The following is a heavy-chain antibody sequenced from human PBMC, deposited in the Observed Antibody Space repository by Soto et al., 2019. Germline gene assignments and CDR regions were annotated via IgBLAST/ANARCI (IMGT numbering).Heavy chain of an antibody. Sequence: EVPLVESGGGLVKPGGSLRLSCAASGFTFSSYSMNWVRQAPGKGLEWVSSISSSSSYIYYADSVKGRFTISRDNAXXSLYLQTNSLRAEDTAVYYCARDPTGYYDSSGYLDWGQGTLVTVSS. V-gene: IGHV3-21*01. CDR2: ISSSSSYI. CDR1: GFTFSSYS. D-gene: IGHD3-22*01. CDR3: ARDPTGYYDSSGYLD. J-gene: IGHJ4*02.